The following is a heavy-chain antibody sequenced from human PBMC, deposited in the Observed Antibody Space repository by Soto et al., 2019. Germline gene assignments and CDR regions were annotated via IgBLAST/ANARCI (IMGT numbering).Heavy chain of an antibody. D-gene: IGHD5-18*01. CDR1: GYTFTRSG. J-gene: IGHJ1*01. CDR2: ISSYNGDT. Sequence: ASVKVSCKASGYTFTRSGISWVRQAPGQGPEWMGWISSYNGDTNYAQTFQGRVTMTTDTSTSTAYMELRSLRSEDTAVYFCASGIQLWLRRINNGYSGWGQGTLVTVSS. CDR3: ASGIQLWLRRINNGYSG. V-gene: IGHV1-18*01.